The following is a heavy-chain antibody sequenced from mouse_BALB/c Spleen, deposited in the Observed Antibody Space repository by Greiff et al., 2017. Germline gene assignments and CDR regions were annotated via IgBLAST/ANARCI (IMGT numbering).Heavy chain of an antibody. CDR1: GFTFSSFG. J-gene: IGHJ3*01. V-gene: IGHV5-17*02. D-gene: IGHD1-1*02. CDR2: ISSGSSTI. CDR3: ARSPYGPGSY. Sequence: EVQVVESGGGLVQPGGSRKLSCAASGFTFSSFGMHWVRQAPEKGLEWVAYISSGSSTIYYADTVKGRFTISRDNPKNTLFLQMTSLRSEDTAMYYCARSPYGPGSYWGQGTLVTVSA.